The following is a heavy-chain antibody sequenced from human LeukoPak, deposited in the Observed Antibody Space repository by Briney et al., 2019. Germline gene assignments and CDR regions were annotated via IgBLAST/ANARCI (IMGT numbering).Heavy chain of an antibody. J-gene: IGHJ4*02. D-gene: IGHD1-26*01. CDR1: SFTFTTYG. Sequence: GASVKVSCKASSFTFTTYGITWVRQAPGQGLEWMGWISAYNGNTNYAENLQGRVTMTTDTSTNTAYMELRSLTSDDTAFYYCARSVGANWGYFDYWGQGTLVTVSS. V-gene: IGHV1-18*01. CDR2: ISAYNGNT. CDR3: ARSVGANWGYFDY.